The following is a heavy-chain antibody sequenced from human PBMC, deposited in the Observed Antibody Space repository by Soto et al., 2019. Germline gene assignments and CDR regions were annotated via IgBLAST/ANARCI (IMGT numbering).Heavy chain of an antibody. CDR3: ARAASTVTTVYYGMDV. V-gene: IGHV3-11*06. J-gene: IGHJ6*02. CDR2: ISSSSSYT. Sequence: PGGSLRLSCAASGFTFSDYYMSWIRQAPGKGLEWVSYISSSSSYTNYADSAKGRFTISRDNAKNSLYLQMNSLRAEDTAVYYCARAASTVTTVYYGMDVWGQGTTVTVSS. CDR1: GFTFSDYY. D-gene: IGHD4-4*01.